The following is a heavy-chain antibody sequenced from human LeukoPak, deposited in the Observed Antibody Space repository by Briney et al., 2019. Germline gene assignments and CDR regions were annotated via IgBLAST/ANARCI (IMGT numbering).Heavy chain of an antibody. J-gene: IGHJ6*02. CDR3: AKDLAPWDIVVVPAALDV. CDR1: GFTFSSYA. Sequence: GRSLRLSCAASGFTFSSYAMHWVRQAPGKGLEWVAVISYDGSKKYYADSVKGRFTISRDNSKNTLYLQMNSLRAEDTAVYYCAKDLAPWDIVVVPAALDVWGQGTAVTVSS. D-gene: IGHD2-2*01. CDR2: ISYDGSKK. V-gene: IGHV3-30-3*01.